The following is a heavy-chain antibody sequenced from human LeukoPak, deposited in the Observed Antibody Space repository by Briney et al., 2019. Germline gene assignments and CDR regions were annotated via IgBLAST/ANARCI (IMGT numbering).Heavy chain of an antibody. CDR1: GGSISSYY. Sequence: SETLSLTCTVSGGSISSYYWSWIRQPPGKGLEWIGYIYYSGSTNYNPSLKSRVTISVDTSKNQFSLKLSSVTAADTAVYYCARFGSGSPKDYYYYGMDVWGQGTTVTVPS. CDR3: ARFGSGSPKDYYYYGMDV. J-gene: IGHJ6*02. V-gene: IGHV4-59*08. CDR2: IYYSGST. D-gene: IGHD1-26*01.